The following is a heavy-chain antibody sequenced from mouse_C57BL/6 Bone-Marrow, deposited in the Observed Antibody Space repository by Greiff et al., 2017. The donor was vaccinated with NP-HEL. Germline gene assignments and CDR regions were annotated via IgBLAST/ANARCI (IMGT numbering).Heavy chain of an antibody. CDR3: ARFYYDYRYYYAMDY. Sequence: VQLQQSGPELVKPGASVKISCKASGYAFSSSWMNWVKQRPGKGLERIGRIYPGDGDTNYNGKFKGKATLTADKSSSTAYMQLSSLTSEDSAVYFCARFYYDYRYYYAMDYWGQGTSVTVSS. CDR1: GYAFSSSW. J-gene: IGHJ4*01. D-gene: IGHD2-4*01. CDR2: IYPGDGDT. V-gene: IGHV1-82*01.